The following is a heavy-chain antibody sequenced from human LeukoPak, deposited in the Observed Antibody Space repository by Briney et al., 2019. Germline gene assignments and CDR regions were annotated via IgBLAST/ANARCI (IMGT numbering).Heavy chain of an antibody. V-gene: IGHV4-59*01. D-gene: IGHD6-6*01. CDR3: ARVYSSLSFWFDP. CDR2: IYYSGST. J-gene: IGHJ5*02. CDR1: GGSISSYY. Sequence: PSETLSLTCTVSGGSISSYYWSWIRQPPGKGLEWIGYIYYSGSTNYNPSLKSRVTISVDTSKNQFSLKLSSVTAADTAVYYCARVYSSLSFWFDPWGQGTLVTVSS.